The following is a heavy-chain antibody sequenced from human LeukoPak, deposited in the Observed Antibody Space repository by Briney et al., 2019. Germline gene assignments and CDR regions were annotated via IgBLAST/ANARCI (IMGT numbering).Heavy chain of an antibody. CDR1: RGSINSYY. D-gene: IGHD5-12*01. CDR3: ARIRTLYGGYLLDY. Sequence: SETLSLTCTVSRGSINSYYWSWIRQSPGKRLEWIGQIYYSGGATYNPSFESRVTLSVDRSYHQFSLELTSVSAADTAVYYCARIRTLYGGYLLDYWGQGILVTVSS. CDR2: IYYSGGA. J-gene: IGHJ4*02. V-gene: IGHV4-59*01.